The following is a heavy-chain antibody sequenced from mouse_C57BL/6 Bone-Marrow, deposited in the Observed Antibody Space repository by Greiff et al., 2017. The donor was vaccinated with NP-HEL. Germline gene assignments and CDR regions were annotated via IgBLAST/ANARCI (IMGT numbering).Heavy chain of an antibody. J-gene: IGHJ2*01. V-gene: IGHV1-81*01. CDR3: ARQIYYALYYFDY. CDR2: IYPRSGNT. D-gene: IGHD2-1*01. CDR1: GYTFTSYG. Sequence: VMLQQSGAELARPGASVKLSCKASGYTFTSYGISWVKQRTGQGLEWIGEIYPRSGNTYYNEKFKGKATLTADKSSSTAYMELRSLTSEDSAVYFCARQIYYALYYFDYWGQGTTLTVSS.